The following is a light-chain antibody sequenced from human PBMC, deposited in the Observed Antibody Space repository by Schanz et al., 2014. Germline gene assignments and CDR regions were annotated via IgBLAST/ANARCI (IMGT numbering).Light chain of an antibody. CDR2: SNT. CDR1: SSNIGRNT. CDR3: AAWDDRLNGWV. V-gene: IGLV1-44*01. Sequence: QSVLTQPPSASGTPGQRVTISCSGSSSNIGRNTVNWYQHLPGTAPKLLIYSNTLRPSGVPDRFSGSKSGTSASLAISGLQSEDEADYYCAAWDDRLNGWVFGGGTKLTVL. J-gene: IGLJ3*02.